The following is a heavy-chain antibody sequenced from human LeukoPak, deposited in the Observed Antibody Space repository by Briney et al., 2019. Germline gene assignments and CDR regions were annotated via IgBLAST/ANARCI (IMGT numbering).Heavy chain of an antibody. CDR2: INPNSGGT. V-gene: IGHV1-2*02. J-gene: IGHJ5*02. D-gene: IGHD3-10*01. CDR3: ARAYMVRAPWFDP. CDR1: GYTFTGYY. Sequence: ASVKVSCKASGYTFTGYYMHWVRQAPGQGLEWMGWINPNSGGTNYAQKFQGRVTMTGDTSISTAYMELSRLRSDDTAVYYCARAYMVRAPWFDPWGQGTLVTVSS.